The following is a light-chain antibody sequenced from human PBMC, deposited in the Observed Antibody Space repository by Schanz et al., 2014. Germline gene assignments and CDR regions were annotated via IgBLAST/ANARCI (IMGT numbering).Light chain of an antibody. J-gene: IGLJ3*02. V-gene: IGLV2-23*01. CDR1: SSDLGSYNL. Sequence: QSALTQPASVSGSPGQSITISCTGTSSDLGSYNLVSWYQQHPGKAPKLMIYEGTKRPSGVSNRFSGSRSGSTASLTISGLQAEDEADYYCAAWDDSLNGWVFGGGTKLTVL. CDR3: AAWDDSLNGWV. CDR2: EGT.